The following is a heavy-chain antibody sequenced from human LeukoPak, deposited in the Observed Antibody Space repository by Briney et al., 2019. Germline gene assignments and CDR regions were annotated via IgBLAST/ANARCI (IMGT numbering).Heavy chain of an antibody. CDR2: IYTSGST. CDR3: ARVRSYGDFHY. Sequence: SETLSLTCAVYGGSFSGYYWSWIRQPAGKGLEWIGRIYTSGSTNYNPSLKSRVTMSVDTSKNQFSLKLSSVTAADTAVYYCARVRSYGDFHYWGQGTLVTVSS. CDR1: GGSFSGYY. D-gene: IGHD5-18*01. J-gene: IGHJ4*02. V-gene: IGHV4-59*10.